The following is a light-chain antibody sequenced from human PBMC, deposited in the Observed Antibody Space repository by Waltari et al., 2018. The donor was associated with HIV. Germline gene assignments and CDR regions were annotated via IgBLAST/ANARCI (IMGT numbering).Light chain of an antibody. J-gene: IGLJ3*02. V-gene: IGLV1-47*01. CDR2: RNK. CDR3: AAWDDSLSGSWV. Sequence: QSVMTQPPSASGTPGQRVTISCSGSSSNIGRNYVNWYQQLPGTTPKLLIDRNKQRPSGVPGRFSGSKSGTAASLAISGLRSEDEADYYCAAWDDSLSGSWVFGGGTQVTVL. CDR1: SSNIGRNY.